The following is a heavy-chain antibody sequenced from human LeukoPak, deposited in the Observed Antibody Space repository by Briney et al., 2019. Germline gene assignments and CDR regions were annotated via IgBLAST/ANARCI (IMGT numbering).Heavy chain of an antibody. Sequence: SEPLSLPCTVSGGSIISYYWSWIRQPPGKGLEGIGYIYYSGSTNYKPSLQRGVTISVETSKNKFSLKLSSVTAADTAVYYCARGGYYGSGNDFRFDPWGQGTLVTVSS. CDR3: ARGGYYGSGNDFRFDP. V-gene: IGHV4-59*01. J-gene: IGHJ5*02. CDR1: GGSIISYY. CDR2: IYYSGST. D-gene: IGHD3-10*01.